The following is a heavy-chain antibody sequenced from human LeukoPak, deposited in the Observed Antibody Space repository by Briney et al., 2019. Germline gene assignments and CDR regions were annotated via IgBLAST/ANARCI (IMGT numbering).Heavy chain of an antibody. J-gene: IGHJ4*02. CDR3: ARDWIGRGQPPYYFDY. CDR1: GFTFSNYW. V-gene: IGHV3-7*01. CDR2: IKQDGSEK. D-gene: IGHD1-14*01. Sequence: GGSLRLSCAASGFTFSNYWMSWVRQAPGKGLEWVANIKQDGSEKYYVDSVKGRFTISRDNAKNSLYLQMSSLRAEDTAVYYCARDWIGRGQPPYYFDYWGQGTLVTVS.